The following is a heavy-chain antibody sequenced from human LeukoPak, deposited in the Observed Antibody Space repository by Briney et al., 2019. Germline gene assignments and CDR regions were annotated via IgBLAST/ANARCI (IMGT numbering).Heavy chain of an antibody. CDR2: INHSGGT. V-gene: IGHV4-34*01. Sequence: SETLSLTCAVYGGSFSGYYWSWIRQPPGKGLEWIGEINHSGGTNYNPSLKSRVTISVDTSKNQFSLKLSSVTAADTAVYYCARGYCSGGSCSVHFDYWGQGTLVTVSS. D-gene: IGHD2-15*01. CDR3: ARGYCSGGSCSVHFDY. J-gene: IGHJ4*02. CDR1: GGSFSGYY.